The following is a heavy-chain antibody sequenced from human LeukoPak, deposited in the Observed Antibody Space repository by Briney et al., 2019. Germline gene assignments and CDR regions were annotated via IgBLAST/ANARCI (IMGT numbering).Heavy chain of an antibody. CDR1: GYTFTTYT. CDR2: INAGNGNT. J-gene: IGHJ4*02. CDR3: ARDYYDSSGYFYY. D-gene: IGHD3-22*01. Sequence: GASVKVSCKASGYTFTTYTIHWVRQAPGQRLEWMGWINAGNGNTKYSQEFQDRVTITRDTSASTAYMELSSLRSEDTAVYYCARDYYDSSGYFYYWGQGTLVTVSS. V-gene: IGHV1-3*03.